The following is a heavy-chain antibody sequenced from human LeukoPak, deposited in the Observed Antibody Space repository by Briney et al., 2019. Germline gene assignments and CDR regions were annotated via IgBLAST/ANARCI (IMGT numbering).Heavy chain of an antibody. J-gene: IGHJ4*02. CDR3: AKVALGYCSGSSCYYFDY. D-gene: IGHD2-15*01. CDR1: GFTFTSYA. V-gene: IGHV3-30-3*01. CDR2: ISYDGSHK. Sequence: PGGSLRLSCGASGFTFTSYAFHWVRQAPGKGLGWVAVISYDGSHKYYADSVKGRFTISSDNSKNALYLQMNSLRAEDTALYCCAKVALGYCSGSSCYYFDYGGQGTLVTVSS.